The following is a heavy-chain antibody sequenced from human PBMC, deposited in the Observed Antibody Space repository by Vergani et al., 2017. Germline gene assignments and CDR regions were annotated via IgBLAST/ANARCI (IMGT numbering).Heavy chain of an antibody. V-gene: IGHV4-34*01. CDR2: INHSGST. Sequence: QVQLLQWGAGLLKPSETLSLTCAVYGWSFSGYYWSWIRQPPGKGLEWIGEINHSGSTNYNPSLKSRVTISVDTYKNQFSLKLSPVTAADTAVCSCALTTPYCSSTSCGYYYYYGMDVWGQGTTVTVSS. CDR3: ALTTPYCSSTSCGYYYYYGMDV. J-gene: IGHJ6*02. CDR1: GWSFSGYY. D-gene: IGHD2-2*01.